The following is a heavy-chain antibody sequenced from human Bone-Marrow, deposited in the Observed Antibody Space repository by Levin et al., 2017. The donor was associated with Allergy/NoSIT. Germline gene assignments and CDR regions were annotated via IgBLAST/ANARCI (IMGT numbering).Heavy chain of an antibody. CDR3: ARDSSIAARRGWFDP. J-gene: IGHJ5*02. CDR2: IIPIFGTA. V-gene: IGHV1-69*13. Sequence: ASVKVSCKASGGTFSSYAISWVRQAPGQGLEWMGGIIPIFGTANYAQKFQGRVTITADESTSTAYMELSSLRSEDTAVYYCARDSSIAARRGWFDPWGQGTLVTVSS. CDR1: GGTFSSYA. D-gene: IGHD6-6*01.